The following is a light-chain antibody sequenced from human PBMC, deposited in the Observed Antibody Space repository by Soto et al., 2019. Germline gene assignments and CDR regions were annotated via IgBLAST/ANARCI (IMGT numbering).Light chain of an antibody. CDR1: QDISNF. J-gene: IGKJ4*01. CDR3: QHYHNLPLT. CDR2: DVS. V-gene: IGKV1-33*01. Sequence: DIQMTQSPSSLSASVGDRVTITCQASQDISNFLCWYQQKPGKAAKFLIYDVSTLETGVPSRFSGSGSRTHFTLTISSLQPEDIGTYYCQHYHNLPLTFGGGTKVEIK.